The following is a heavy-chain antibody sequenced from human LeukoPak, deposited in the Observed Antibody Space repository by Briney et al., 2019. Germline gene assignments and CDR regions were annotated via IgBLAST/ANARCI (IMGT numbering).Heavy chain of an antibody. CDR1: GGSISSSNW. CDR2: IYHSGST. V-gene: IGHV4-4*02. Sequence: SETLSLTCAVSGGSISSSNWWSWVRQPPGKGLEWIGEIYHSGSTNYNPSLKSRVTISVDKSKNQFSLKLSSVTAADTAVYYCARAPTHYDFWSGYSDSYDAFDIWGQGTMVTVSS. D-gene: IGHD3-3*01. CDR3: ARAPTHYDFWSGYSDSYDAFDI. J-gene: IGHJ3*02.